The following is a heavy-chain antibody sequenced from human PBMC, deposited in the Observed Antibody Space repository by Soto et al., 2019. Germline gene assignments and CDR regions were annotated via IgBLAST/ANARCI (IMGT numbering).Heavy chain of an antibody. CDR2: ISAYNGNT. CDR1: GYTFTSYG. D-gene: IGHD6-19*01. J-gene: IGHJ5*02. V-gene: IGHV1-18*01. Sequence: GASVKVSCKASGYTFTSYGISWVRQAPGQGLEWMGWISAYNGNTNYAQKLQGGVTMTTDTSTSTAYMELRSLRSDDTXXYXXXRGAVAGSGGWFDPWGQXXXXTVS. CDR3: XRGAVAGSGGWFDP.